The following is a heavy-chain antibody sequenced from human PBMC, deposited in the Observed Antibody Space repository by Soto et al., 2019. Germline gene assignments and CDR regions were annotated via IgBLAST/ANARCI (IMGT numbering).Heavy chain of an antibody. D-gene: IGHD2-15*01. J-gene: IGHJ4*02. CDR1: GYTFTSYD. CDR3: ASGYCSGGSCYSHFDY. Sequence: ASVKVSCKASGYTFTSYDINWVRQATGQRLEWMGWINAGNGNTKYSQKFQGRVTITRDTSASTAYMELSSLRSEDTAVYYCASGYCSGGSCYSHFDYWGQGTLVTVSS. V-gene: IGHV1-3*01. CDR2: INAGNGNT.